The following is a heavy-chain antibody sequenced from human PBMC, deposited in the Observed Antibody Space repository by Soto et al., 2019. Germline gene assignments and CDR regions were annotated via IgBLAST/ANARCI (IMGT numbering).Heavy chain of an antibody. V-gene: IGHV1-2*02. CDR2: INPDTGGT. CDR3: AREDSRSDWFDP. Sequence: ASVKVSCKPSGYTFTGYYIHWVRQAPGQGLEWMGWINPDTGGTDYAQTFQGRVTMTRDTSISTAYMELSRLRPDDTAVYYCAREDSRSDWFDPWGQGTLVTVSS. J-gene: IGHJ5*02. D-gene: IGHD6-13*01. CDR1: GYTFTGYY.